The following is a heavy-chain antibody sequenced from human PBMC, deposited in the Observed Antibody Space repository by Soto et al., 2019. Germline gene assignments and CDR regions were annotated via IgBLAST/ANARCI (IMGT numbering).Heavy chain of an antibody. CDR1: GLTFSSYA. V-gene: IGHV3-23*01. Sequence: RETLRLSCAGSGLTFSSYAMSWVRQAPGKGMEWVSAISGCGGSTYYADSVKGRFTISRDNSKNTLYLQMNSLRAEDTAVYYCAKVTECYYLNDYYYYGMDVWGQGTTVTGSS. CDR2: ISGCGGST. CDR3: AKVTECYYLNDYYYYGMDV. J-gene: IGHJ6*02. D-gene: IGHD1-1*01.